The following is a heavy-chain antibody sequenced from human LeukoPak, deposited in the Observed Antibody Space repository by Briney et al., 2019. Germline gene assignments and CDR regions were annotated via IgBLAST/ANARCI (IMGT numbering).Heavy chain of an antibody. CDR1: GVSINTYF. Sequence: SETLSLTCTVSGVSINTYFWSWIRQPPGKGLEWIGYVYYNGITNYNPSLKSRVSISLDTSKNQFSLRLNSVTAAETAVYYCASQLGGTTFHWGQETRDTVSS. V-gene: IGHV4-59*01. J-gene: IGHJ4*02. D-gene: IGHD1/OR15-1a*01. CDR3: ASQLGGTTFH. CDR2: VYYNGIT.